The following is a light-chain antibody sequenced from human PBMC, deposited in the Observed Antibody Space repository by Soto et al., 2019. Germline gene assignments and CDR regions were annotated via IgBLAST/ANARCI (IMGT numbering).Light chain of an antibody. CDR1: QSISSY. J-gene: IGKJ3*01. CDR2: DAS. Sequence: EIVLTQSPATLSLSPGERATLSCRTSQSISSYLVWYQQKPGQPPRVLIYDASNRVTGIPVRFSGSGSGTDFTLTISSLEPEDFAVYYCLQRSIWPLTFGPGTKIDMK. CDR3: LQRSIWPLT. V-gene: IGKV3-11*01.